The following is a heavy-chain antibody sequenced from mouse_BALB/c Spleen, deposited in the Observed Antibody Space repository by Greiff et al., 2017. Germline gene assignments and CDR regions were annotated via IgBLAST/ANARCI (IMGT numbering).Heavy chain of an antibody. D-gene: IGHD1-1*01. J-gene: IGHJ3*01. CDR3: ARQYYGSSPLAY. V-gene: IGHV5-12-2*01. Sequence: DVHLVESGGGLVQPGGSLKLSCAASGFTFSSYTMSWVRQTPEKRLEWVAYISNGGGSTYYPDTVKGRFTISRDNAKNTLYLQMSSLKSEDTAMYYCARQYYGSSPLAYWGQGTLVTVSA. CDR1: GFTFSSYT. CDR2: ISNGGGST.